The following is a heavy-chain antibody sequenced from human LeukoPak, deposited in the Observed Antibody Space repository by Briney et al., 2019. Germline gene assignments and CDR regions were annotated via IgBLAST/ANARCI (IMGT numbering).Heavy chain of an antibody. D-gene: IGHD6-19*01. CDR2: ISGSGGST. Sequence: GGSPRLSCAASGFTFSSYAMGWVRQAPGKGLEWVSAISGSGGSTYYADSVKGRFTISRDNSKNTLYLQMSSLRAEDTAVYYCAKDSSGWREFDYWGQGTLVTVSS. CDR3: AKDSSGWREFDY. CDR1: GFTFSSYA. J-gene: IGHJ4*02. V-gene: IGHV3-23*01.